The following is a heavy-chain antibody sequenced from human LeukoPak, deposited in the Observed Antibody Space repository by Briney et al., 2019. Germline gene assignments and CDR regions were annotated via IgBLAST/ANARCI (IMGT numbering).Heavy chain of an antibody. CDR2: MNPNSGNT. CDR3: ARVCGGDCYHYDAFDI. Sequence: ASVKVSCKASGYTFTNYDINWVRQATGQGLEWMVWMNPNSGNTGYAQKFQGRVTITRNTSISTAYMELSSLRSADTAVYYCARVCGGDCYHYDAFDIWGQGTMVTVSS. CDR1: GYTFTNYD. J-gene: IGHJ3*02. V-gene: IGHV1-8*03. D-gene: IGHD2-21*02.